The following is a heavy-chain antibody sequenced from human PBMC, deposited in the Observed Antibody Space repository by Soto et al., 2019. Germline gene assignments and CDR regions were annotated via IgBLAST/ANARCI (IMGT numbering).Heavy chain of an antibody. CDR3: XXXXXXXXXRXXX. Sequence: QLQLQESGPGLVKPSETLSLTCTVSGGSISTSSYYWGWVRQPPGKGLEWIGSIYYSGSTYYSPSLKSRVTIPVDTSKNQFXLXXXXXXXXXXXXXXXXXXXXXXXXRXXXWGQGTRVT. CDR2: IYYSGST. CDR1: GGSISTSSYY. J-gene: IGHJ4*02. V-gene: IGHV4-39*01.